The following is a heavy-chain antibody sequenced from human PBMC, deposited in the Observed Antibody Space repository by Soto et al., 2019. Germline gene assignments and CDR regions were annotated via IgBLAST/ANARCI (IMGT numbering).Heavy chain of an antibody. D-gene: IGHD1-1*01. CDR3: AKGNLEGLDF. J-gene: IGHJ4*02. Sequence: ELHVVESGGGLIHHGGSLRLACGASGFTVNSNYMSWVRQAPGKGLEWDSVIYSGGDIYYAASVKGRFTISRDDSKNTVYLQMTSLRADDTAIYYCAKGNLEGLDFWCQGTLVSVSS. CDR2: IYSGGDI. CDR1: GFTVNSNY. V-gene: IGHV3-53*01.